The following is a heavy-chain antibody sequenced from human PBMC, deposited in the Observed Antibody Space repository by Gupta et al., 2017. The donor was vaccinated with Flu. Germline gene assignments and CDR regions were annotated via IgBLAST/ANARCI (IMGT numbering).Heavy chain of an antibody. V-gene: IGHV4-34*01. J-gene: IGHJ4*02. Sequence: QVPLQQWGAGLLKPSGTLSLTCAVYGGSFSGYYWSWIRQPPGEGLEGIGEINHSGSTNYNPSLKSRITISVDTSRNPVALELSAGTAADKAVDYGAYGDDGGKGTWGTVSS. CDR2: INHSGST. CDR3: AYGDD. CDR1: GGSFSGYY. D-gene: IGHD4-17*01.